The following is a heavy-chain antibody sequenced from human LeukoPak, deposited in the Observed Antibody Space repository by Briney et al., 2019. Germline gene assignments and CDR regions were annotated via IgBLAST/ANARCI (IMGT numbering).Heavy chain of an antibody. CDR2: TIPIFGTA. D-gene: IGHD2-2*01. Sequence: SSVKVSCKASGGTFSSYAISWVRQAPGQGLEWMGGTIPIFGTANYAQKFQGRVTITADESTSTAYMELSSLRSEDTAVYYCAVHCSSTSCYRKIDAFDIWGQGTMVTVSS. J-gene: IGHJ3*02. CDR1: GGTFSSYA. V-gene: IGHV1-69*01. CDR3: AVHCSSTSCYRKIDAFDI.